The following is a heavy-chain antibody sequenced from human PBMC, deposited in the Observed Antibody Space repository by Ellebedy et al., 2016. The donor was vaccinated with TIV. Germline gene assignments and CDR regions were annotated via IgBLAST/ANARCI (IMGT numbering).Heavy chain of an antibody. CDR3: ARGPNYVRGSYKYFYY. J-gene: IGHJ4*02. V-gene: IGHV4-59*12. CDR2: ISYSGST. D-gene: IGHD3-16*01. CDR1: GGSISSYY. Sequence: MPSETLSLTCTVSGGSISSYYWSWIRQPPGKGLEWIGYISYSGSTYYNPSLKSRVTISVDTSKNQFSLKMSSVTAADTAVYYCARGPNYVRGSYKYFYYWGQGTLVTVSS.